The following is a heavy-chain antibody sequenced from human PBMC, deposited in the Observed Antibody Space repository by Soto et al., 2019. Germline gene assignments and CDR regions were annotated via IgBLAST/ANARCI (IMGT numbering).Heavy chain of an antibody. J-gene: IGHJ4*02. Sequence: SETLALTCAVYGGSFSGYYWSWIRQPPGKGLEWIGEIYHSGSTNYNPSLKSRVTISVDTSKNQFSLKLSSVTAADTAVYYCARGAVAGTTDYWGQGTLVTVSS. CDR3: ARGAVAGTTDY. CDR1: GGSFSGYY. V-gene: IGHV4-34*01. D-gene: IGHD6-19*01. CDR2: IYHSGST.